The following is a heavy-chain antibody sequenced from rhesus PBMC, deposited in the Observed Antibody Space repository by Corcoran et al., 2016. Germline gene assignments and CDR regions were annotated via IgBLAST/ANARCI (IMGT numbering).Heavy chain of an antibody. J-gene: IGHJ4*01. V-gene: IGHV4-169*01. D-gene: IGHD1-1*01. Sequence: QLQLQESGPGLVKPSETLSPTCAVSAGSISSSYRSWIRQAPGEGREWIGYIGGSSGSTNYTPSLEGRVTLTVDTSKNQLSLKLSCVTAADTAVYYCARRGNYSPLDYWGQGVLVTVSS. CDR1: AGSISSSY. CDR3: ARRGNYSPLDY. CDR2: IGGSSGST.